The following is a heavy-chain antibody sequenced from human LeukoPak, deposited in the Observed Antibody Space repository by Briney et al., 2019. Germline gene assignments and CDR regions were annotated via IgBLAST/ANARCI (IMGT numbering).Heavy chain of an antibody. CDR2: ISAYNGNT. J-gene: IGHJ4*02. CDR1: GYTFTSYG. D-gene: IGHD3-22*01. CDR3: ARVGYYDSSGYSREYFDY. Sequence: GASVKVSCKASGYTFTSYGISWVRQAPGQGLEWMGWISAYNGNTNYAQKLQGRVTMTTDTSTSTAYMELRSLRSDDTAVYYCARVGYYDSSGYSREYFDYWGQGTLVTVSS. V-gene: IGHV1-18*01.